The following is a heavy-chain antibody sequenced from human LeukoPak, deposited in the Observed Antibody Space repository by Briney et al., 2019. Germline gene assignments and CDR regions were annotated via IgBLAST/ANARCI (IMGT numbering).Heavy chain of an antibody. CDR1: GLTDSSSY. Sequence: PGGSLRLSCAASGLTDSSSYMSWVRKAPGKGLEWVSIIYNDGSTYYADSMKGRFTISRDNSKNTLYLQVNSLRAEDTAIYYCARNILFAFDIWGQGTMVTVSS. D-gene: IGHD2/OR15-2a*01. CDR3: ARNILFAFDI. CDR2: IYNDGST. V-gene: IGHV3-53*01. J-gene: IGHJ3*02.